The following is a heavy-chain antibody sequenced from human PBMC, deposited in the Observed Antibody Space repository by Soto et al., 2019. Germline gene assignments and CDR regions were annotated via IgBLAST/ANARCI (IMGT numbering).Heavy chain of an antibody. CDR1: GCTLTELS. V-gene: IGHV1-24*01. D-gene: IGHD6-19*01. Sequence: ASVKVSCKVSGCTLTELSMHWVRQAPGKGLEWMGGFDPEDGETIYAQKFQGRVTMTEDTSTDTAYMELSSLRSEDTAVYYCATAYSSGWSSFDYWGQGTLVTVSS. CDR3: ATAYSSGWSSFDY. CDR2: FDPEDGET. J-gene: IGHJ4*02.